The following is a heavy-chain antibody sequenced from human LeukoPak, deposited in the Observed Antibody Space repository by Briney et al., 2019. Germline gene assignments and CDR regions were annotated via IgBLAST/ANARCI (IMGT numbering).Heavy chain of an antibody. D-gene: IGHD1-26*01. CDR2: IGSSGSTI. CDR1: GFTFSSYS. J-gene: IGHJ4*02. CDR3: AISGGYWAWAH. V-gene: IGHV3-48*01. Sequence: PGGSLRLSCAASGFTFSSYSMNWVRQAPGKGLEWVSSIGSSGSTIYYADSVRGRFTISRDNAKNSLYLQMNSLRAEDPAVYYCAISGGYWAWAHWGQGTLVTVSS.